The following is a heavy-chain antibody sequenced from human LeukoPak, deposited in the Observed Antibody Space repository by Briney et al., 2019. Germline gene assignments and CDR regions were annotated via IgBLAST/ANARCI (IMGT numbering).Heavy chain of an antibody. CDR2: IYHSGNT. CDR3: ARGYDFWSGVMSDAFDI. V-gene: IGHV4-59*11. J-gene: IGHJ3*02. CDR1: GGSISSHY. Sequence: PETLSLTCTVSGGSISSHYWSWVRQTPGKGLEWIGHIYHSGNTKYNSALKGRVTISDDASKNQFSLRLSSVTAADTAVYFCARGYDFWSGVMSDAFDIWGRGTKVTVSS. D-gene: IGHD3-3*01.